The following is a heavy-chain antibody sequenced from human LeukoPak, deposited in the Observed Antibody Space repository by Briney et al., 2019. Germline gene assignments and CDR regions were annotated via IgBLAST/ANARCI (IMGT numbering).Heavy chain of an antibody. CDR2: IYPSGST. CDR3: ARNREPDYFDS. V-gene: IGHV4-4*02. J-gene: IGHJ4*02. Sequence: SETLSLTCAVSGGSISSGGYSWSWVRQPPGKGLEWIGEIYPSGSTNYNPSLRSRVTLSVDKSKNQFSLKLSSVTAADTAIYYCARNREPDYFDSWGQGTLVTVSS. D-gene: IGHD1-14*01. CDR1: GGSISSGGYS.